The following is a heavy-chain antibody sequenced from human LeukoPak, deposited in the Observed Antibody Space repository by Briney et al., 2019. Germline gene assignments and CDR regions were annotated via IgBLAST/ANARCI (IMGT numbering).Heavy chain of an antibody. CDR1: GGSISAYY. V-gene: IGHV4-59*01. J-gene: IGHJ6*03. D-gene: IGHD3-22*01. Sequence: SETLSLTCTASGGSISAYYWSWIRQPPGKGLEWIGYISYSGSTNYNTSLKSRVTISVDTSKNQFSLRLSSVTAADTAVYYCARVYDSSGYYYDYYYYMDVWGKGTTVTVSS. CDR2: ISYSGST. CDR3: ARVYDSSGYYYDYYYYMDV.